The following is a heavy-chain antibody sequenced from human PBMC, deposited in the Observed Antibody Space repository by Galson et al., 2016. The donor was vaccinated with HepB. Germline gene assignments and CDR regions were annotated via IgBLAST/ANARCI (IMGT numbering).Heavy chain of an antibody. CDR1: GGSISSINW. J-gene: IGHJ6*02. CDR2: VHQSGTT. CDR3: ARGKSGPTAYGMDA. Sequence: SETLSLTCAVSGGSISSINWWTWVRQSPGTGLEWIGEVHQSGTTGYDPSLKSRVTLSVDKSKNQFSLKLTSVTAADTAAYYCARGKSGPTAYGMDAWGQGTTVTVSS. V-gene: IGHV4-4*02. D-gene: IGHD4-11*01.